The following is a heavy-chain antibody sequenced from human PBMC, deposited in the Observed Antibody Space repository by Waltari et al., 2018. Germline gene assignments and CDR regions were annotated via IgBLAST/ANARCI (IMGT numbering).Heavy chain of an antibody. CDR3: AREGGTSGYSGYFDY. CDR2: MSYDGISK. J-gene: IGHJ4*02. D-gene: IGHD2-15*01. V-gene: IGHV3-30*01. Sequence: QVQLVESGGGVVQPGRSLRLSCAAPGFTSSTWIIHWVRQAPGKGLEWVAAMSYDGISKYYADSVKGRFTLAGDDSKNTVYLQINSLRAEDTAVYYCAREGGTSGYSGYFDYWGQGTLVTVSS. CDR1: GFTSSTWI.